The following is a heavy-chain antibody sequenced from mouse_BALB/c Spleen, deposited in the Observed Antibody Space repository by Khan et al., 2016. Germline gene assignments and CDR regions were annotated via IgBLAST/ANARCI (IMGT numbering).Heavy chain of an antibody. CDR2: SNPNIGGT. CDR3: GRGQFAY. V-gene: IGHV1-18*01. CDR1: GYTFTDYT. Sequence: VRLQQSGPELVRPGTSVKISCKTSGYTFTDYTIHWVKQGHGKGLEWIGRSNPNIGGTSYNQKFTDKATLTLDKSSSTAYMHLRSLTSEDSAVXYCGRGQFAYWGQGTLVTVSA. J-gene: IGHJ3*01.